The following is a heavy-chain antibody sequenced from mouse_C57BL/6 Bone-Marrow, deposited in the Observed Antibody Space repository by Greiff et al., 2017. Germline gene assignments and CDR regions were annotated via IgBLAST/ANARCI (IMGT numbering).Heavy chain of an antibody. CDR2: ISSGSSTI. CDR1: GFTFSDYG. V-gene: IGHV5-17*01. D-gene: IGHD4-1*01. CDR3: ALTGSRYWYFDV. J-gene: IGHJ1*03. Sequence: EVQLQESGGGLVKPGGSLKLSCAASGFTFSDYGMHWVRPAPEKGLEWVAYISSGSSTIYYADTVKGRFTISRDNAKNTLFLQMTSLRSEDTAMYYCALTGSRYWYFDVWGTGTTVTVSS.